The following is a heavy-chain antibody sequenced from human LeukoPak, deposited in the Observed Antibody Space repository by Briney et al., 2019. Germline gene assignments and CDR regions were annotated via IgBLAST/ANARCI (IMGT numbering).Heavy chain of an antibody. D-gene: IGHD3-16*02. CDR3: ARSGDDYVWGSYRHDY. CDR1: GGSISSYY. CDR2: IYYSGST. Sequence: SETLSLTCTVSGGSISSYYWSWIRQPPGKGLEWLGYIYYSGSTNYNPSLKSRVTISVDTSKNQFSLKLSSVTAADTAVYYCARSGDDYVWGSYRHDYWGQGTLVTVSS. V-gene: IGHV4-59*01. J-gene: IGHJ4*02.